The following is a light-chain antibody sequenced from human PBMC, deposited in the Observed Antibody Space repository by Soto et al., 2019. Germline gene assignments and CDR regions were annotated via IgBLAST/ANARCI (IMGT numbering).Light chain of an antibody. CDR1: QSISSSY. J-gene: IGKJ1*01. CDR2: GAS. CDR3: QQYGSSPVT. Sequence: VVWAEAPATLSLSPLEGATLSFMFIQSISSSYLSWYQQRPGQAPRLLIYGASTRATGIPARFSGSGRGSGTDFTLTISRLEPEDFAVYYCQQYGSSPVTFGQGTKVDI. V-gene: IGKV3-20*01.